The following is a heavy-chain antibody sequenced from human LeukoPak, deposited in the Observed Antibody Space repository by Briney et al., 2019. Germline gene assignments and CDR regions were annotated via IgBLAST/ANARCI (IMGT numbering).Heavy chain of an antibody. Sequence: ASVKVSFEASGYTFTDYYMHWVRQAPGQGLEWMGWINPNSGGTNYAQNFQGRVTMTRDTSISTAYMELSRLRSDDTAVYYCARDLEVWGQGTLVAVSS. CDR1: GYTFTDYY. J-gene: IGHJ4*02. V-gene: IGHV1-2*02. CDR3: ARDLEV. CDR2: INPNSGGT.